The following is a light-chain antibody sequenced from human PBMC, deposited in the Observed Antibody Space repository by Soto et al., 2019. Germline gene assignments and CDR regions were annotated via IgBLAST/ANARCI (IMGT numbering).Light chain of an antibody. CDR2: EVS. CDR3: RSYAGSIL. V-gene: IGLV2-8*01. CDR1: SSDVGGYNY. J-gene: IGLJ2*01. Sequence: QSVLTQPPSASGSPGQSVTISCTGTSSDVGGYNYVSWYQQHPGKAPKLMIYEVSNRPSGVPGRFSGSKSGNTASLTVAGLQAEDEADYYCRSYAGSILFGGGTKLTVL.